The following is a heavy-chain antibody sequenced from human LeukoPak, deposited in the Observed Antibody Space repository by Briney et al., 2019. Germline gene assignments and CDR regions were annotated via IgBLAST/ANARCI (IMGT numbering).Heavy chain of an antibody. CDR2: INHSGST. J-gene: IGHJ6*02. D-gene: IGHD1-14*01. CDR1: GGSFSGYY. CDR3: ARGGRGGRNYYYYYGMDV. Sequence: PSETPSLTCAVYGGSFSGYYWSWIRQPPGKGLEWIGEINHSGSTNYNPSLKSRVTISVDTSKNQFSLELSSVTAADTAVYYCARGGRGGRNYYYYYGMDVWGQGTTVTVSS. V-gene: IGHV4-34*01.